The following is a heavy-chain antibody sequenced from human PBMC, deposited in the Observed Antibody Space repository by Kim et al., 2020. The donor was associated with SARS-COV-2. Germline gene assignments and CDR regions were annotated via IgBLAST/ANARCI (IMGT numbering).Heavy chain of an antibody. J-gene: IGHJ6*02. Sequence: GGSLRLSCAASGVTFSSYGMHWVRQAPGKGLEWVAVVSYDGSDEFYADSVKGRFTISRDNSKNTLSLQMSSLRVEDTAKYFCAKAARTGDSFGPGHYGMDAWGQGTIVTVSS. CDR1: GVTFSSYG. V-gene: IGHV3-30*18. CDR2: VSYDGSDE. D-gene: IGHD3-16*01. CDR3: AKAARTGDSFGPGHYGMDA.